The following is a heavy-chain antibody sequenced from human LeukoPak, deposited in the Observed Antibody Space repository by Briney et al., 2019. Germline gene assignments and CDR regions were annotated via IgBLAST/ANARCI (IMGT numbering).Heavy chain of an antibody. Sequence: PGGSLRLSCAASGFTFKDYYMGWIRRAPGKGLEWISYITSSGSAVYDADSVTGRFIISRDNAKNSLYLQMNSLRAEDTAVYFCARAFNDGFDIWGQGTMVTVSS. J-gene: IGHJ3*02. CDR3: ARAFNDGFDI. CDR1: GFTFKDYY. CDR2: ITSSGSAV. V-gene: IGHV3-11*04.